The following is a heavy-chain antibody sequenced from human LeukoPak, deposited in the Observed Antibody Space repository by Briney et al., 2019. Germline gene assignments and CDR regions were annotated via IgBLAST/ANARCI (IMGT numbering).Heavy chain of an antibody. CDR2: IYTSGST. D-gene: IGHD1-26*01. Sequence: SETLSLTCTVSGGSTSSYYWSWIRQPAGKGLEWIGRIYTSGSTNYNPSLKSRVTMSVDTSKNQFSLKLSSVTAADTAVYYCARVCSGSYPVNYYYYYMDVWGKGTTVTVSS. CDR3: ARVCSGSYPVNYYYYYMDV. V-gene: IGHV4-4*07. CDR1: GGSTSSYY. J-gene: IGHJ6*03.